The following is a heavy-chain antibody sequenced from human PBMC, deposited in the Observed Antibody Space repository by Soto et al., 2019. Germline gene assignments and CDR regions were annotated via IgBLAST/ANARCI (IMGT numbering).Heavy chain of an antibody. J-gene: IGHJ4*02. CDR3: ARALRYFDWSDY. D-gene: IGHD3-9*01. CDR2: ISSSSYI. CDR1: GFTFSSYS. V-gene: IGHV3-21*01. Sequence: PXGSLRLSFAASGFTFSSYSMNWVRQAPGKGLEWVSSISSSSYIYYADSVKGRFTISRDNAKNSLYLQMNSLRAEDTAVYYCARALRYFDWSDYWGQGTLVTVSS.